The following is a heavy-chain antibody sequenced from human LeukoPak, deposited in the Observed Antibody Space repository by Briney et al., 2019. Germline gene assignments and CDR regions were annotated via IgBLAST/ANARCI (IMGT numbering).Heavy chain of an antibody. D-gene: IGHD6-19*01. Sequence: SETLSLTCTISVGSISSYYWSWIRQPPGKGLEWIGYIYYSESTNSNPPLKSQVTISVDTTINHFTLMLSSVTAADTADYYCARHSKSSGGWSDWFDPWGQGTLVTVSS. CDR1: VGSISSYY. CDR2: IYYSEST. CDR3: ARHSKSSGGWSDWFDP. J-gene: IGHJ5*02. V-gene: IGHV4-59*08.